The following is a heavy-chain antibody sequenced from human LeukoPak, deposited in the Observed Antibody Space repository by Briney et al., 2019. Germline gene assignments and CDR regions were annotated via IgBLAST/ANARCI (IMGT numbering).Heavy chain of an antibody. CDR1: GFTFSSYG. CDR2: IRYDGSNK. J-gene: IGHJ4*02. CDR3: AKVRQRGELLLRPLFDY. D-gene: IGHD1-26*01. V-gene: IGHV3-30*02. Sequence: PGGSLRLSCAASGFTFSSYGMHWVRQAPGKGLEWVAFIRYDGSNKYYADSVKGRFTISRDNSKNTLYLQMNSLRAEDTAVYYCAKVRQRGELLLRPLFDYWGQGTLVTVSS.